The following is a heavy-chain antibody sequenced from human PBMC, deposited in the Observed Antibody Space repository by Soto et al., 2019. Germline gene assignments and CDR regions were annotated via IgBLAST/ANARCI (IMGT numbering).Heavy chain of an antibody. CDR3: ARDLGGGGYYYYYGMDV. D-gene: IGHD2-21*01. Sequence: PGGSLRLSCAASGFTVSSNYMSWVRQAPGKGLEWVSVIYSGGSTYYADSVKGRFTISRDNSKNTLYLQMNSLRAEDTAVYYCARDLGGGGYYYYYGMDVWGQGTTVTVSS. V-gene: IGHV3-53*01. CDR2: IYSGGST. CDR1: GFTVSSNY. J-gene: IGHJ6*02.